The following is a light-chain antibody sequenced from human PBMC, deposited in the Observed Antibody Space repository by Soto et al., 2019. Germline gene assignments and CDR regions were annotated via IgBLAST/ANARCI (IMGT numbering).Light chain of an antibody. CDR3: ATWDDSLTGLV. CDR1: SSNIAINT. Sequence: QSVLTQPPSTSGTPGQRVTISFSGSSSNIAINTVNWYQVLPGTAPKLLIYSDNQRPSGVPDRFSGSRSGTSASLAISGLQSEDEGDYYCATWDDSLTGLVFGGGTKLTVL. V-gene: IGLV1-44*01. J-gene: IGLJ3*02. CDR2: SDN.